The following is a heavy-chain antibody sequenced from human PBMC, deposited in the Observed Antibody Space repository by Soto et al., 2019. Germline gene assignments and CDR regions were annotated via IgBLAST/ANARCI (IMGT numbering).Heavy chain of an antibody. CDR2: IYSDGST. V-gene: IGHV3-53*01. CDR1: GFTFSDHY. D-gene: IGHD6-19*01. J-gene: IGHJ4*02. Sequence: GGSLRLSCAASGFTFSDHYMDWVRQAPGKGLEWVSVIYSDGSTYSASSVKGRFTISRDNSKNTLYLQMNSLRAEDTAVYYCARGSRPPSGSNDDWGLGPLVTVSS. CDR3: ARGSRPPSGSNDD.